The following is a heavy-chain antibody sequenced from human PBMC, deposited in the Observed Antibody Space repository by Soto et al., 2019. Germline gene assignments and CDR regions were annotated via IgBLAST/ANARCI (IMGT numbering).Heavy chain of an antibody. CDR2: IYYSGST. Sequence: PSVTLSLTCTVSGGSISSGGYYWRWIRQHPGKGLEWIGYIYYSGSTYYNPSLKSRVTISVDTSKNQFSLKLSSVTAADTAVYYCARDQGGYSYGYYYYGMDVWGQGTTVTVSS. J-gene: IGHJ6*02. V-gene: IGHV4-31*03. CDR1: GGSISSGGYY. CDR3: ARDQGGYSYGYYYYGMDV. D-gene: IGHD5-18*01.